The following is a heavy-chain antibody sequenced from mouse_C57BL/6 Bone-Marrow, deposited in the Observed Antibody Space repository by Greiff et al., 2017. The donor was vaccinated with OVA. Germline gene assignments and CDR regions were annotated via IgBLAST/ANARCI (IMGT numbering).Heavy chain of an antibody. CDR1: GYTFTSYG. Sequence: VQLVESGAELARPGASVKLSCKASGYTFTSYGISWVKQRTGQGLEWIGEIYPRSGNTYYNEKFKGKATLTADKSSSTAYMELRSLTSEDSAVYFCARRGSYYSNYGYFDYWGQGTTLTVSS. V-gene: IGHV1-81*01. J-gene: IGHJ2*01. CDR3: ARRGSYYSNYGYFDY. CDR2: IYPRSGNT. D-gene: IGHD2-5*01.